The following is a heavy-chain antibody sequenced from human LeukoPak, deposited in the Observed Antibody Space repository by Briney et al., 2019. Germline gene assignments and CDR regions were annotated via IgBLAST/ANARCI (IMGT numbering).Heavy chain of an antibody. CDR3: ARTYYSDGYYRHFDY. CDR2: IQQDGSEK. V-gene: IGHV3-7*01. J-gene: IGHJ4*02. D-gene: IGHD3-22*01. Sequence: GGSLRLSCAASGFTFSSYWMSWVRQAPGKGLEWVANIQQDGSEKYYVDSVKGRFTISRDNAKDSLFLQMNSLRAEDTAVYYCARTYYSDGYYRHFDYWGQGTLVTVSS. CDR1: GFTFSSYW.